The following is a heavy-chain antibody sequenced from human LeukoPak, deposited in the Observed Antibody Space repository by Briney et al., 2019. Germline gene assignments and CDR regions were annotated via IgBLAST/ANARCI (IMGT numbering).Heavy chain of an antibody. J-gene: IGHJ4*02. CDR1: GGSISSGSYY. CDR3: ARDDSSGWYGGLDY. CDR2: IYTSGST. D-gene: IGHD6-19*01. V-gene: IGHV4-61*02. Sequence: SQTLSLTXTVSGGSISSGSYYWSWIRQPAGKGLEWIGRIYTSGSTNYNPSLKSRVTISVGTSKNQFSLKLSSVTAADTAVYYCARDDSSGWYGGLDYWGQGTLVTVSS.